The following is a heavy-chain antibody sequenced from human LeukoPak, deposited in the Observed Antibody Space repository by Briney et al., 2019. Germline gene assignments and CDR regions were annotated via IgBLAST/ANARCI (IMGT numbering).Heavy chain of an antibody. CDR2: ISGSGGST. V-gene: IGHV3-23*01. J-gene: IGHJ4*02. D-gene: IGHD6-6*01. CDR1: GFTFSSYA. Sequence: GGSLRLSCAASGFTFSSYAMSWVRQAPGKGLEWVSAISGSGGSTYYADSVKGRFTISRDNSKNTLYLQMNSLRAEDTDVYYCAKVGIAARFYFDYWGQGTLVTVSS. CDR3: AKVGIAARFYFDY.